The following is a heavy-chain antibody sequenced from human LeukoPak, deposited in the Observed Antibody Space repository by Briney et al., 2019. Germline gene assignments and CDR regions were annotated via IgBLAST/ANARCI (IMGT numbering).Heavy chain of an antibody. CDR3: ARRPTTSIVGATTNYFDH. CDR1: GGSISSSSYY. CDR2: IYNSGST. D-gene: IGHD1-26*01. J-gene: IGHJ4*02. Sequence: SETLSLTCTVSGGSISSSSYYWGWIRQPPGKGLEWIGSIYNSGSTYYNPSLKSRVTISVDTSKNQFSLKLSSVTAADTAVYYCARRPTTSIVGATTNYFDHWGQGTLVTVSS. V-gene: IGHV4-39*01.